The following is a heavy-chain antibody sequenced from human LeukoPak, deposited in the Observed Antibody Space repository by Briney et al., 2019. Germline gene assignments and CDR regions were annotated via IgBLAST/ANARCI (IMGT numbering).Heavy chain of an antibody. J-gene: IGHJ4*02. CDR3: AMDRSAYSYGSIDH. V-gene: IGHV3-9*01. CDR2: ITWNSGNI. D-gene: IGHD5-18*01. CDR1: GFKYDDHA. Sequence: GGTLRLSCAASGFKYDDHAMHWVRQAPGQGLEWVLGITWNSGNIGYADSVKGRITIYRANAKNYLYLQVSSRREEDTALYYCAMDRSAYSYGSIDHWGEGTLVTVSS.